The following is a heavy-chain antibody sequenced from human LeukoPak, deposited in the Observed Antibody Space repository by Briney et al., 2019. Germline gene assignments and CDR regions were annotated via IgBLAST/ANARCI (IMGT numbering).Heavy chain of an antibody. CDR2: INHSGST. CDR3: ARRNYATTYYYYGMDV. J-gene: IGHJ6*02. CDR1: GGSFSGYY. Sequence: SETLSLTCAVYGGSFSGYYWSWIRQPPGKGLEWIGEINHSGSTNYNPSLKSRVTISVDTSKNQFSLKLSSVTAADTAVCYCARRNYATTYYYYGMDVWGQGTTVTVSS. V-gene: IGHV4-34*01. D-gene: IGHD1-7*01.